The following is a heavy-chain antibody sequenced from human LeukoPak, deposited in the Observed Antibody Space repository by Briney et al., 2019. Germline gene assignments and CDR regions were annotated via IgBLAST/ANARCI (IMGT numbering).Heavy chain of an antibody. Sequence: ASVKVSCKASGYTFTSYYMHWVRQAPGQGLEWMGIINPSGGSTSYAQKFQGRVTMTRDTSTSTVYMELSSLRSEDTAVYYCARGSSPGMDKYYFDYWGQGTLVTVSS. J-gene: IGHJ4*02. V-gene: IGHV1-46*01. CDR2: INPSGGST. CDR3: ARGSSPGMDKYYFDY. CDR1: GYTFTSYY. D-gene: IGHD2-2*03.